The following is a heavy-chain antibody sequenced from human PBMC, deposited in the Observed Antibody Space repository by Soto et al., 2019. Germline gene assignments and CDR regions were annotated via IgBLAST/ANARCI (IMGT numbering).Heavy chain of an antibody. J-gene: IGHJ5*02. D-gene: IGHD3-10*01. CDR3: ARESDYGSGSYPNWFDP. CDR2: IYYSGST. CDR1: GGSISSYY. Sequence: SETLSLTCTVSGGSISSYYWSWIRQPPGKGLEWIGYIYYSGSTNYNPSLKSRVTISVDTSKNQFSLKLSSVTAADTAVYYCARESDYGSGSYPNWFDPWGQGTLVTVSS. V-gene: IGHV4-59*01.